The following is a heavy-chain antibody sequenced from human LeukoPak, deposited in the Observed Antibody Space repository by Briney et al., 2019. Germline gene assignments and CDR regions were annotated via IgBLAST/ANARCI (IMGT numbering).Heavy chain of an antibody. CDR2: INPSGGST. CDR3: ARDLYYYDSSGQQNYFDY. D-gene: IGHD3-22*01. CDR1: GYTFTSYY. V-gene: IGHV1-46*01. J-gene: IGHJ4*02. Sequence: GASVKVSCKASGYTFTSYYMHWVRQAPGQGLEWMGIINPSGGSTSYAQKFQGGVTMTRDTSTSTVYMELSSLRSEDTAVYYCARDLYYYDSSGQQNYFDYWGQGTLVTVSS.